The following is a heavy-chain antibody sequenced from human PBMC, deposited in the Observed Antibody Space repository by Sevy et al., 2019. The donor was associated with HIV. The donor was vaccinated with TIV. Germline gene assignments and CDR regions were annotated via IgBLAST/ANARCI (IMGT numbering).Heavy chain of an antibody. D-gene: IGHD3-22*01. CDR2: IWYDGSNK. V-gene: IGHV3-33*01. CDR1: GFTFSSYG. J-gene: IGHJ3*02. CDR3: ARDHYYDSSGGAFDI. Sequence: GGSLRLSCAASGFTFSSYGMHWVRQAPGKGLEWVAVIWYDGSNKYYADSVKGRFTISRYNSKNTLYLQINSLRAEDTAVYYCARDHYYDSSGGAFDIWGQGTMVTVSS.